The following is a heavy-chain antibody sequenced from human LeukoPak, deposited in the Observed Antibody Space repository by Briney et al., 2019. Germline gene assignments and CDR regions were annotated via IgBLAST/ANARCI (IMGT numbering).Heavy chain of an antibody. CDR2: INPSGSST. J-gene: IGHJ4*02. Sequence: GASVKVSCKASGYSFTSHYMHWVRQAPGQGLEWLGLINPSGSSTLYAQKFQGRVTMTRDMSTTTDYMELSSLRSEDTAVYYCASSGYGSGDTSFDYWGQGTLATVSS. V-gene: IGHV1-46*01. CDR1: GYSFTSHY. CDR3: ASSGYGSGDTSFDY. D-gene: IGHD3-10*01.